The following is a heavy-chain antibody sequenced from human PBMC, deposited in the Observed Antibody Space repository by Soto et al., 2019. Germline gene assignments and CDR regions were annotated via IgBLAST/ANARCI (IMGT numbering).Heavy chain of an antibody. CDR2: IHYSGTT. V-gene: IGHV4-31*03. D-gene: IGHD5-18*01. CDR1: GDSISSGGYY. Sequence: QVQVQESGPGLVKPSPTLSLTCSVSGDSISSGGYYWSWIRQYPGKGLEWIGYIHYSGTTYYNPSLKSRITISVDTSKNQFSLNLSSVTAADTAIYYCARCGYSYGFNWFDPWGQGTLVTVSS. CDR3: ARCGYSYGFNWFDP. J-gene: IGHJ5*02.